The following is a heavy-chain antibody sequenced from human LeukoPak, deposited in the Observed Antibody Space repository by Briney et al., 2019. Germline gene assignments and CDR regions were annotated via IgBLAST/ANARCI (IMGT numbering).Heavy chain of an antibody. D-gene: IGHD2-2*01. CDR1: GGSISSGDYY. V-gene: IGHV4-30-4*01. Sequence: SETLSLTCTVSGGSISSGDYYWSWIRQPPGKGQEWIGYIYYSGSTYYNPSLKSRVTISVDKSKNQFSLKLSAVTAADTAVYYCAREERYCSSTSCAYWGQGTLVTVSP. J-gene: IGHJ4*02. CDR2: IYYSGST. CDR3: AREERYCSSTSCAY.